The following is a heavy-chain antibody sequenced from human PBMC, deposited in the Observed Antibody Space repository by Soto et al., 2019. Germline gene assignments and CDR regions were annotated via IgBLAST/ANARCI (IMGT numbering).Heavy chain of an antibody. Sequence: SETLSLTCAVYGGSFSGYYWSWIRQPPGKGLEWIGEINHSGITNYNPSLKSRVTISVDTSKNQFSLKLSSVTAADTAVYYCERGSSGVPGWLTTMHAFYYYGMDVWGQGTTVTVYS. V-gene: IGHV4-34*01. CDR2: INHSGIT. CDR3: ERGSSGVPGWLTTMHAFYYYGMDV. D-gene: IGHD4-17*01. CDR1: GGSFSGYY. J-gene: IGHJ6*02.